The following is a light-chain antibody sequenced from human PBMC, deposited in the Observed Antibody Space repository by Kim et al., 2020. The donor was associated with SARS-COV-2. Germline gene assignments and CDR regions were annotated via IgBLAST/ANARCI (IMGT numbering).Light chain of an antibody. V-gene: IGKV3-15*01. J-gene: IGKJ2*01. Sequence: EIVMTQSPATLSVSPGERATLSCRASQSITTNFGWYQQKPGEAPRLLIYGASSRATGIPARFSGSGSGTEFTLTITSLQSEDFAVYYCQQYSDWPRTFGQGTKLEI. CDR2: GAS. CDR1: QSITTN. CDR3: QQYSDWPRT.